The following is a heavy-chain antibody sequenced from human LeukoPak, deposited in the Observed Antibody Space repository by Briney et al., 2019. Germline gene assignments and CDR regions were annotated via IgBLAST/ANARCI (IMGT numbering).Heavy chain of an antibody. CDR2: ISAYNGNT. CDR1: GYTFTSYG. V-gene: IGHV1-18*01. CDR3: ARDQGRVVRGVTPGY. Sequence: GASVRVSCKASGYTFTSYGISWVRQAPGQGLEWMGWISAYNGNTNYAQKLQGRVTMTTDTSTSTAYMELRSLRSDDTAVYYCARDQGRVVRGVTPGYWGQGTPVTVSS. D-gene: IGHD3-10*01. J-gene: IGHJ4*02.